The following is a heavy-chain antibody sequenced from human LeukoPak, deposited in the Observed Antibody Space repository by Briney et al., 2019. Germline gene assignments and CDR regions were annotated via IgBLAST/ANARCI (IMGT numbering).Heavy chain of an antibody. J-gene: IGHJ4*02. CDR2: ISAYKGDT. CDR3: ARAGYSGYEGVDY. Sequence: VASVKVSCKASGYTFTRFGISWVRQAPGQGLEWMGWISAYKGDTNYAQKIQGRVTMTRDTSTSTAYMELRSLRSDDTAVYYCARAGYSGYEGVDYWGQGTLVTVSS. CDR1: GYTFTRFG. V-gene: IGHV1-18*01. D-gene: IGHD5-12*01.